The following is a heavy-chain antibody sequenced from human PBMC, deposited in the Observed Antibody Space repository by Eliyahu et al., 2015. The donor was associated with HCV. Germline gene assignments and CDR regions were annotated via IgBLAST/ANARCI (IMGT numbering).Heavy chain of an antibody. J-gene: IGHJ3*02. V-gene: IGHV3-30*18. CDR3: AKGHYGSDPGDAFDI. D-gene: IGHD3-10*01. CDR1: GFTFSXYG. CDR2: ISYDGSNK. Sequence: QVQLVESGGGVVQPGRSLRLSCAASGFTFSXYGMHWVRQAPGKGLEWVAVISYDGSNKYYADSVKGRFTISRDNSKNTLYLQMNSLRAEDTAVYYCAKGHYGSDPGDAFDIWGQGTMVTVSS.